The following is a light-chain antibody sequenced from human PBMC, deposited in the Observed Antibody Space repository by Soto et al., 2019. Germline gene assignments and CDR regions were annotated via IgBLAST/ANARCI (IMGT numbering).Light chain of an antibody. CDR3: SSYTSSSPWV. V-gene: IGLV2-14*01. J-gene: IGLJ3*02. CDR1: SSDVGGYNY. CDR2: EVS. Sequence: QSALTQPASVSGSPGQSITISCTGTSSDVGGYNYVSWYQQHPDKAPKLMIYEVSNRPSGVSNRFSGSKSGNTASLTISGLQAEEEADYYCSSYTSSSPWVFGGGTKLTVL.